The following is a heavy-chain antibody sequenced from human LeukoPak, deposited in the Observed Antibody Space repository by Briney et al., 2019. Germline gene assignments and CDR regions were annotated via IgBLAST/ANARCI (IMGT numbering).Heavy chain of an antibody. D-gene: IGHD2-8*01. CDR1: GFTFSSYA. J-gene: IGHJ4*02. V-gene: IGHV3-64*01. CDR3: AREMEGFDY. Sequence: PGGSLRLSCAASGFTFSSYAMHWVRQAPGKGLEYVSAISSNGGSTYYANSVKGRSTISRDNSKNTLYLQMDSLRAEDTAVYYCAREMEGFDYWGQGTLVTVSS. CDR2: ISSNGGST.